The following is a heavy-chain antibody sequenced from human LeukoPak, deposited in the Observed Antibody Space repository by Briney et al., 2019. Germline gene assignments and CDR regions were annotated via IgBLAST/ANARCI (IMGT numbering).Heavy chain of an antibody. CDR1: GFTFSSYA. V-gene: IGHV3-23*01. Sequence: GGSLRLSCAASGFTFSSYAMSWVRQAPGKGLEWVSAISGSGGSTYYADSVKGRFTISRANSQNTLYLQMNSLRAEDTAVHYCAKDWAEDPAIPLAFDIWGQGTMVTVSS. CDR3: AKDWAEDPAIPLAFDI. CDR2: ISGSGGST. J-gene: IGHJ3*02. D-gene: IGHD5-18*01.